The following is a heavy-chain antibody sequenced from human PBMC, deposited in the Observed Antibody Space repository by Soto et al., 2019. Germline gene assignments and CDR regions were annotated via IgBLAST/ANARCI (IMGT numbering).Heavy chain of an antibody. CDR3: VRGGRGYIVATIPPKHYYYYGMDV. V-gene: IGHV1-2*04. D-gene: IGHD5-12*01. Sequence: ASVKVSCKASGYTFTGYYMHWVRQAPGQGLEWMGWINPNSGGTNYAQKFQGWVTMTRDTSISTAYMELSRLRSEDMVVYSCVRGGRGYIVATIPPKHYYYYGMDVWGQGTTVTVSS. CDR1: GYTFTGYY. CDR2: INPNSGGT. J-gene: IGHJ6*02.